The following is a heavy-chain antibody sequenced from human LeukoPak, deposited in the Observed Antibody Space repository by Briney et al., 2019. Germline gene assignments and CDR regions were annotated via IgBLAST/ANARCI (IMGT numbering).Heavy chain of an antibody. CDR1: GGSFSGYY. D-gene: IGHD2/OR15-2a*01. CDR2: INHSGST. J-gene: IGHJ6*03. CDR3: ARDYLYREDYYYYYYMDV. V-gene: IGHV4-34*01. Sequence: PSETLSLTCAVYGGSFSGYYWSWIRQPPGKGLEWIGEINHSGSTNYNPSLKSRVTISVDTSKNQFSLKLSSVTAADTAVYYCARDYLYREDYYYYYYMDVWGKGTTVTVSS.